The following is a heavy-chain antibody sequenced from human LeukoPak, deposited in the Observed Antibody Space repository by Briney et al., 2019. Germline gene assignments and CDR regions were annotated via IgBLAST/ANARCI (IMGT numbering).Heavy chain of an antibody. CDR3: ARVIVGAAGH. Sequence: SETLSLTCTVSGGSISSSSYYWGWIRQPPGKGLEWIGSIYYSGSTYYNPSLKSRVTISVGTSKNQFSLKLSSVTAADTAVYYCARVIVGAAGHWGQGTLVTVSS. J-gene: IGHJ4*02. V-gene: IGHV4-39*07. CDR2: IYYSGST. D-gene: IGHD6-13*01. CDR1: GGSISSSSYY.